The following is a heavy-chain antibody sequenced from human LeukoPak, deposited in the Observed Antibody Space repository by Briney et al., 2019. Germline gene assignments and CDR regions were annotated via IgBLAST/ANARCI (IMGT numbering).Heavy chain of an antibody. CDR1: GFTFSSYW. CDR2: INQDGHEK. J-gene: IGHJ6*02. CDR3: VRDMDV. V-gene: IGHV3-7*05. Sequence: GGSLRLSCVTSGFTFSSYWMTWVRQAPGKGPEWVANINQDGHEKNYVDSVKGRFTISRDNPRNSLYLQMNSLRAEDTAVYFCVRDMDVWAQGTTVSVSS.